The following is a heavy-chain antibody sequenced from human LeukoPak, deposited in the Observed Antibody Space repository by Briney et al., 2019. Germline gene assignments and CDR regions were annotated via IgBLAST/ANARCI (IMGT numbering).Heavy chain of an antibody. V-gene: IGHV3-33*01. J-gene: IGHJ4*02. CDR1: GFIFNSYG. CDR3: ARDRGHYNSGSILDY. D-gene: IGHD3-10*01. Sequence: GGSLRLSCAASGFIFNSYGMHWARQAPGKGLEWVAVTWYDGNKRYHAESVKGRFTISRDNSKNTLYLQMNSLRVEDTAVYYCARDRGHYNSGSILDYWGQGTQVTVSS. CDR2: TWYDGNKR.